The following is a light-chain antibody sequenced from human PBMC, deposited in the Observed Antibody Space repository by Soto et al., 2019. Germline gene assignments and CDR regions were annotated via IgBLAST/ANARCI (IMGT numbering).Light chain of an antibody. CDR1: SSDVGGYNY. CDR3: TSYATGDTFP. Sequence: QSALTQPPSASGSPGQSVTISCTGTSSDVGGYNYVSWYQQHPGKAPKVMIYEVSKRPSGVPDRFSGSKSGNTASLTVSGLQAEDEADYYCTSYATGDTFPFGGGTKLTVL. V-gene: IGLV2-8*01. CDR2: EVS. J-gene: IGLJ2*01.